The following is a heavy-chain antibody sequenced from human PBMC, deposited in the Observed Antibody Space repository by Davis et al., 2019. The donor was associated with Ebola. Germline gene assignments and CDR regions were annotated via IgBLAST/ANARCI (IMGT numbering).Heavy chain of an antibody. CDR1: GNSFSNHW. V-gene: IGHV5-51*01. J-gene: IGHJ3*02. Sequence: GESLKISCKDSGNSFSNHWIGWVRQMPGKGLEWMGIIYPLDSDTRYSPSFQGQVTISVDKSTSTAYLQWSSLKASDSAMYFCAKGRGPYRRGDAFDIWGRGTMVTVSS. CDR2: IYPLDSDT. D-gene: IGHD1-26*01. CDR3: AKGRGPYRRGDAFDI.